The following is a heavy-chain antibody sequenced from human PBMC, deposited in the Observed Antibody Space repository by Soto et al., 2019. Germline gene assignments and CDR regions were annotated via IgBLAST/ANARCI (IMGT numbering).Heavy chain of an antibody. D-gene: IGHD3-22*01. CDR2: IKSKTDGGTT. Sequence: GSPRHPCADPGFTFSNARKNWVPQAPGKGLEWVGRIKSKTDGGTTDYAAPVKGRFAISRDDSNNMVYLQMNSLKIEDTAVYYCTTDSYSTIIIVRFDYWGHGTLVTVSS. CDR1: GFTFSNAR. V-gene: IGHV3-15*07. J-gene: IGHJ4*01. CDR3: TTDSYSTIIIVRFDY.